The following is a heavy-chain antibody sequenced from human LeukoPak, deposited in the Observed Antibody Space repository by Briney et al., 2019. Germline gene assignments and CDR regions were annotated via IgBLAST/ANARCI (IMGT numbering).Heavy chain of an antibody. CDR1: GFTFSSYW. V-gene: IGHV3-7*01. D-gene: IGHD6-6*01. Sequence: GGSLRLSCAASGFTFSSYWMNWVRQAPGKGPEWVANIKQDGSQRYYVDSVRGRFTISRDNAKNSLFLQMNGLRAEDTAVYYCARRGGSSSRRSPIDYWGQGTLVTVSS. J-gene: IGHJ4*02. CDR3: ARRGGSSSRRSPIDY. CDR2: IKQDGSQR.